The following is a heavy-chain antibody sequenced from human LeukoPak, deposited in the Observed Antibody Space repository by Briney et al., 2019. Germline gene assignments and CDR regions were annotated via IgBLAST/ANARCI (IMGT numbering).Heavy chain of an antibody. Sequence: SETLSLTCTVSGGSISSSSYYWGWIRQPPGKGLEWIGSIYYSGSTYYNPSLKSRVTISVDTSKNQFSLKLSSVTAADTAVYYCARVPRQRIYYGSGTVHAFDIWGQGTMVTVSS. CDR2: IYYSGST. CDR1: GGSISSSSYY. CDR3: ARVPRQRIYYGSGTVHAFDI. V-gene: IGHV4-39*01. D-gene: IGHD3-10*01. J-gene: IGHJ3*02.